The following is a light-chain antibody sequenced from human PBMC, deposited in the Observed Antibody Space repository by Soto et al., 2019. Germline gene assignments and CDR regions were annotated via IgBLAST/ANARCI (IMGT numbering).Light chain of an antibody. CDR2: GAS. V-gene: IGKV3-15*01. CDR1: QSVSSN. Sequence: EIVMTQSPATLSVSPGERATLSCRASQSVSSNLAWYQQKPGQAPRLLIYGASTRATGIPARFSGSGSGTEFTLTISSLQSEDFAVYDCQQYNNWLLTTFGQGTRLEIK. J-gene: IGKJ5*01. CDR3: QQYNNWLLTT.